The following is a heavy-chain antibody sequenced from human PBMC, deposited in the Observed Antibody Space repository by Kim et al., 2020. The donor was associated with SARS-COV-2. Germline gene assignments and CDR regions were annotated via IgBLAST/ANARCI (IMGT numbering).Heavy chain of an antibody. CDR3: AINRRDTSYSAFYI. D-gene: IGHD2-2*01. V-gene: IGHV3-23*01. CDR2: LSGSGSKT. J-gene: IGHJ3*02. Sequence: GGSLRLSCAASEFTFNTYAMSWFRQAPGKGLEWVSTLSGSGSKTHYADSVKGRFAISRDNSKNTLYLQVNSQRAEDTAVNYCAINRRDTSYSAFYIWGQGTMVTVSS. CDR1: EFTFNTYA.